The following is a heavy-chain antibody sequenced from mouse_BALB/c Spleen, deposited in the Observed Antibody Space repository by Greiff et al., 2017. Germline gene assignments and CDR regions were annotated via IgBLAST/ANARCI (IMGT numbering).Heavy chain of an antibody. Sequence: EVQLVESGGGLVQPGGSLRLSCATSGFTFTDYYMSWVRQPPGKALEWLGFIRNKANGYTTEYSASVKGRFTISRDNSQSILYLQMNTLRAEDSATYYCARYYSLFDYWGQGTTLTVSS. CDR2: IRNKANGYTT. CDR3: ARYYSLFDY. J-gene: IGHJ2*01. D-gene: IGHD1-1*01. CDR1: GFTFTDYY. V-gene: IGHV7-3*02.